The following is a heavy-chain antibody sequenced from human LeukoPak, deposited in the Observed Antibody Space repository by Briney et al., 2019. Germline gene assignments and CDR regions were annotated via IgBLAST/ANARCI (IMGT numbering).Heavy chain of an antibody. CDR3: ARRGAKAAFDY. D-gene: IGHD6-25*01. CDR1: GDSVSSDSVT. V-gene: IGHV6-1*01. J-gene: IGHJ4*02. CDR2: TYYRPKWYN. Sequence: QVQLQQSGPGLVEPSQTLSLTCAISGDSVSSDSVTWNWIRQSPSRGLEWLGRTYYRPKWYNDYAVSVKSRIIFNPDTSKNQFSLQLNSVTPDDTAVYYCARRGAKAAFDYWGQGTLVTVSS.